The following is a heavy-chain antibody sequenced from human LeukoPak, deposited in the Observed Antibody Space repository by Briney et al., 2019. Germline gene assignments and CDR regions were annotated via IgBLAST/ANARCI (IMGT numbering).Heavy chain of an antibody. Sequence: SETLSLTCAVYGVSFSGYYWSWIRQPPGKGLEWIGEINHSGSTNYNPSLKSRVTISVDTSKNQFSLKLSSVTAADTAVYYCAREGDYVWGSYRHNWFDPWGQGTLVTVSS. CDR2: INHSGST. CDR1: GVSFSGYY. V-gene: IGHV4-34*01. D-gene: IGHD3-16*02. CDR3: AREGDYVWGSYRHNWFDP. J-gene: IGHJ5*02.